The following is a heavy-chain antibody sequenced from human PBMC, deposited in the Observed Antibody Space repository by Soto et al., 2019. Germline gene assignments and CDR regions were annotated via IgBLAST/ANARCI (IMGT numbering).Heavy chain of an antibody. CDR2: IYHPGST. Sequence: QVQLQESGPGLVKPSETLSLTCTVSGGSMSGHYWSWVRQPPGKGLEYIGYIYHPGSTNYNSSLKSRVTISVDTSRNQFSLNLSSVTAADTDVYYCVRFARHGAYAYWGQGTLVTVSS. V-gene: IGHV4-59*08. D-gene: IGHD4-17*01. CDR3: VRFARHGAYAY. J-gene: IGHJ4*02. CDR1: GGSMSGHY.